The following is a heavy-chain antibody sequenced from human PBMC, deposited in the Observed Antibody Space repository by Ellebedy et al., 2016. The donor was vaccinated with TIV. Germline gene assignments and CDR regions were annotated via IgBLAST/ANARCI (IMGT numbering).Heavy chain of an antibody. CDR2: VIPVLGIA. CDR1: GDTFNNFA. D-gene: IGHD3-22*01. V-gene: IGHV1-69*04. CDR3: ARASRLPKEYYYDNSAYDLIDY. J-gene: IGHJ4*02. Sequence: AASVKVSCKPSGDTFNNFAVSWVRQAPGQGLEWMGRVIPVLGIANYAQQFQDRVTITADKSTSTSYMELSSLRSEDTATYYCARASRLPKEYYYDNSAYDLIDYWGQGTRVTVSS.